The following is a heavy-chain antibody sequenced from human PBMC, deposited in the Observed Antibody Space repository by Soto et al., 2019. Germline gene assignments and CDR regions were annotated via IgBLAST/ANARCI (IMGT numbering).Heavy chain of an antibody. Sequence: PSETLSLTCNVSGGSIRSYYWSWVRQPAGKALEWIGRVYTTGSTNYNPSLRSRVSISVDTSKNQFSLTVTSVTAADTAVYYCASEGASGFGMDVWGQGTTVTVSS. D-gene: IGHD1-26*01. CDR2: VYTTGST. J-gene: IGHJ6*02. V-gene: IGHV4-4*07. CDR3: ASEGASGFGMDV. CDR1: GGSIRSYY.